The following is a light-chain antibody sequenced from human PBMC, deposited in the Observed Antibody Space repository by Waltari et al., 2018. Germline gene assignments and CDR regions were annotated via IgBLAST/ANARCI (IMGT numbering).Light chain of an antibody. CDR2: AAS. V-gene: IGKV1-39*01. Sequence: DIQLTQSPSSLSASVGDRVTIPCRASQSIGNYLNWYQQKPGKAPKVLIYAASSLQSGVPSRFRASGSGTEFSLTISSLQPEDFASYYCQQSDSTPYTFGQGTKLEIK. CDR1: QSIGNY. CDR3: QQSDSTPYT. J-gene: IGKJ2*01.